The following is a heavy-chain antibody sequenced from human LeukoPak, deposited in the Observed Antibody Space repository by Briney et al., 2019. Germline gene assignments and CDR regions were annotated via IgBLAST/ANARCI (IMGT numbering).Heavy chain of an antibody. Sequence: GGSLRLSCAASGFTFSSYSMNWVRQAPGRGLEWVSYISGSSRPIYYADSVKGRFTISRDNSKNTLYLQMNSLRAEDTAVYFCARSRDGYKRFDSWGQGTLVTVSS. D-gene: IGHD5-24*01. CDR3: ARSRDGYKRFDS. J-gene: IGHJ4*02. CDR2: ISGSSRPI. V-gene: IGHV3-48*01. CDR1: GFTFSSYS.